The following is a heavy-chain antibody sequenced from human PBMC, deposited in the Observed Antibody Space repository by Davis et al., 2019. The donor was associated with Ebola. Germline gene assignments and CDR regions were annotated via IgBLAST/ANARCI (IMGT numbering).Heavy chain of an antibody. CDR1: GYTLTNYG. CDR2: ISPYKGNT. V-gene: IGHV1-18*04. CDR3: ARGHGSKYGDYEDLEY. J-gene: IGHJ4*02. Sequence: AASVKVSCKASGYTLTNYGINWVRQAPGQGLEWMGWISPYKGNTNFAQKYQGRITMTTDTSTGTAYMELRSLRSEDTALYYCARGHGSKYGDYEDLEYWGQGTLVTVSS. D-gene: IGHD5-12*01.